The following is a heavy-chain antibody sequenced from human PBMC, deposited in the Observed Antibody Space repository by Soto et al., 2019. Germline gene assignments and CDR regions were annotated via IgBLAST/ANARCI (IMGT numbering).Heavy chain of an antibody. V-gene: IGHV4-31*03. CDR1: GGSISSGGYY. CDR3: ARSQDYDFWSGSQYYYMDV. J-gene: IGHJ6*03. CDR2: IYYSGST. D-gene: IGHD3-3*01. Sequence: SETLSLTCTVSGGSISSGGYYWSWIRQHPGKGLEWIGYIYYSGSTYYNPSLKSRVTISVDTSKNQFSLKLSSVTAADTAVYYCARSQDYDFWSGSQYYYMDVWGKGTTVTVSS.